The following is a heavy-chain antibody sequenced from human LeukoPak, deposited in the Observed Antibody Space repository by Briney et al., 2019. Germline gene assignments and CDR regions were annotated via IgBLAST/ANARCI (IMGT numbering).Heavy chain of an antibody. V-gene: IGHV3-23*01. CDR1: GFTFNSYA. CDR2: IGGGGENT. J-gene: IGHJ4*02. D-gene: IGHD7-27*01. CDR3: AKVLTGSQDY. Sequence: PGGSLRLSCEASGFTFNSYAMSWVRQAPGKGLEWVSTIGGGGENTYYADSVKGRFTISRGNSKNTLYLQMNSLRAEDTAVYFCAKVLTGSQDYWGQGTLVTVSS.